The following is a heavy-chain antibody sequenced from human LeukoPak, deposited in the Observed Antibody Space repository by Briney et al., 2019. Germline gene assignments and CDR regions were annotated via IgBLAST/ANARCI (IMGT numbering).Heavy chain of an antibody. CDR2: IGRSGASR. D-gene: IGHD2-15*01. J-gene: IGHJ4*02. V-gene: IGHV3-23*01. CDR3: VKHVEGSGSWLDY. CDR1: GLTFTTYA. Sequence: GGSLRLSCAASGLTFTTYAMSWVRRAPGKGLEWVSTIGRSGASRYYADSVKGRFTISRDTSKNTLFLQMSSLRAEDTAVYYCVKHVEGSGSWLDYWGQGTLVTVSS.